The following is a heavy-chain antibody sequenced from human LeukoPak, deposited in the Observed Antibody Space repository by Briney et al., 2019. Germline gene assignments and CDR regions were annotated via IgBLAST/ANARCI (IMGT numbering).Heavy chain of an antibody. D-gene: IGHD6-13*01. CDR2: MNHNSGNT. CDR3: ARRPPAAGRHNWFDP. V-gene: IGHV1-8*01. CDR1: GYTFTTYD. J-gene: IGHJ5*02. Sequence: GASVKVSCKASGYTFTTYDINWVRQATGQGLEWMGWMNHNSGNTGYAQKFQGRVTMTRNTSISTAYMELSSLRSEDAAVYYCARRPPAAGRHNWFDPWGQGTLVTVSS.